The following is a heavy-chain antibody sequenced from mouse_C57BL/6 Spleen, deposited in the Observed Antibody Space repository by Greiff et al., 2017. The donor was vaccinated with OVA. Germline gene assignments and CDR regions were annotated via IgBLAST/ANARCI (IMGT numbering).Heavy chain of an antibody. Sequence: EVQLQQSGPELVKPGASVKISCKASGYTFTDYNMDWVKQSHGKSLEWIGDINPNNGGTIYNQKFKGKATLTVDKSSSTAYMELRSLTSEDTAVYYCARDSNHWYFDVWGTGTTVTVSS. CDR1: GYTFTDYN. CDR2: INPNNGGT. CDR3: ARDSNHWYFDV. D-gene: IGHD2-5*01. J-gene: IGHJ1*03. V-gene: IGHV1-18*01.